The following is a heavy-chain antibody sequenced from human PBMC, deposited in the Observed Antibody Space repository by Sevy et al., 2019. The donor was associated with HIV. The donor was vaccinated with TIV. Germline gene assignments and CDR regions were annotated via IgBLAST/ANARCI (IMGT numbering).Heavy chain of an antibody. CDR1: GYTFSGYY. J-gene: IGHJ4*02. D-gene: IGHD3-22*01. CDR2: INPNSGGT. V-gene: IGHV1-2*02. CDR3: ARTLDYYDSSGYLTPSYFDY. Sequence: ASVKVSCKASGYTFSGYYMHWVRQAPGQGLEWMGWINPNSGGTNYAQKLQGRVTMTRDTSISTAYMELSRLRSDDTAVYYCARTLDYYDSSGYLTPSYFDYWGQGTLVTVSS.